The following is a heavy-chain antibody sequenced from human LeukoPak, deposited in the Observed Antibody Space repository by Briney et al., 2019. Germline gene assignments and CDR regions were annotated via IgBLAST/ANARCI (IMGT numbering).Heavy chain of an antibody. CDR2: INHSGST. Sequence: SETLSLTCAVYGGSFSGYYWSWIRQHPGKGLEWIGEINHSGSTNYNPSLTSRVTISVDTSKNKFSLKLSSVTAADTAVYYCARACSYRWGSTSCWHYWGQGTLVTVSS. J-gene: IGHJ4*02. D-gene: IGHD2-2*01. CDR1: GGSFSGYY. CDR3: ARACSYRWGSTSCWHY. V-gene: IGHV4-34*01.